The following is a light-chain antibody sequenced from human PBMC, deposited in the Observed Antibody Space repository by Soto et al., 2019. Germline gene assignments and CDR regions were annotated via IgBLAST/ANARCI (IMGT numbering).Light chain of an antibody. CDR2: GAS. V-gene: IGKV3-15*01. Sequence: EVVMTQSPATLSVSPGERATLSCRASQSVSRYLAWYQQKPGQAPRLLIYGASTRATGIPARFSGSGSGTEFTLTISSLQSEDFAVYYCQQCSDWPLITFGQGTRLEIK. CDR1: QSVSRY. J-gene: IGKJ5*01. CDR3: QQCSDWPLIT.